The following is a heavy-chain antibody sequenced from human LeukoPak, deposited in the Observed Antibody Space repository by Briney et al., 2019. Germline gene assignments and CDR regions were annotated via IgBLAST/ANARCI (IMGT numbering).Heavy chain of an antibody. Sequence: PGGSLRLSCAASGFTFDDYAMHWVRQAPGKGLEWVSGISWNSGSIGYADSVKGRFTISRENAKNSLYLQMNSLRAEDTALYYCAKVKAYGMDVWGQGTTVTVSS. CDR2: ISWNSGSI. J-gene: IGHJ6*02. V-gene: IGHV3-9*01. CDR3: AKVKAYGMDV. CDR1: GFTFDDYA.